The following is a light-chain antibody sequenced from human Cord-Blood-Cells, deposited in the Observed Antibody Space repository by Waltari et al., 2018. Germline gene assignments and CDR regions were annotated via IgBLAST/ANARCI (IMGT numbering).Light chain of an antibody. CDR3: QQRSNWPPLT. J-gene: IGKJ4*01. Sequence: IVLTQSPATLSLSPGDRAPLSCRASQSVSSYLAWYQQTPGQAPRLLIYDASNRATGIPARFSGSGSGTDFTLTISSLEPEDFAVYYCQQRSNWPPLTFGGGTKVEIK. CDR2: DAS. CDR1: QSVSSY. V-gene: IGKV3-11*01.